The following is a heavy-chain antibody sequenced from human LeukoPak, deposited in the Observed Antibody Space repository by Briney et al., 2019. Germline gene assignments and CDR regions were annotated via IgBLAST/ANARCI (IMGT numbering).Heavy chain of an antibody. CDR2: IRNKANYYAT. CDR1: GFTFSGSA. J-gene: IGHJ5*02. V-gene: IGHV3-73*01. D-gene: IGHD1-1*01. Sequence: PGGSLKLSCSGSGFTFSGSAMHWVRQASGKGLEWVGRIRNKANYYATAYAASVNGRFTISRDDSKNVAYLQMNSLKTEDTALYYCTTKLNWNDNWFDPWGQGTLVTVTS. CDR3: TTKLNWNDNWFDP.